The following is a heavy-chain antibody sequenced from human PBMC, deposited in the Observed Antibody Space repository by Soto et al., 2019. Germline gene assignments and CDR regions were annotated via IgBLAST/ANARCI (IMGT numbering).Heavy chain of an antibody. CDR2: IYYSGST. D-gene: IGHD1-20*01. Sequence: PEKLRNTNTVSGATITTCDRRGCRQPPGKGLEWIGYIYYSGSTNYNPSLKSRVTISLDTSKNQFSLNLNSVTAADTAVYYCARGYNKWLSPGPYWGQVTLVTVS. J-gene: IGHJ4*02. V-gene: IGHV4-59*01. CDR3: ARGYNKWLSPGPY. CDR1: GATITTCD.